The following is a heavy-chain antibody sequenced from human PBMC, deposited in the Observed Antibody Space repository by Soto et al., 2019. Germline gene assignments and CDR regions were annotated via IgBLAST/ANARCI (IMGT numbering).Heavy chain of an antibody. Sequence: GGSLRLSCAASGFTFSSYAMHWVRQAPGKGLEWVAVISYDGSNKYYADSVKGRFTISRDNSKNTLYLQMNSLRAEDTAVYYCARPSIVVVVAATSMNHHPDAFDIWGQGTMVTVSS. J-gene: IGHJ3*02. V-gene: IGHV3-30-3*01. CDR3: ARPSIVVVVAATSMNHHPDAFDI. D-gene: IGHD2-15*01. CDR2: ISYDGSNK. CDR1: GFTFSSYA.